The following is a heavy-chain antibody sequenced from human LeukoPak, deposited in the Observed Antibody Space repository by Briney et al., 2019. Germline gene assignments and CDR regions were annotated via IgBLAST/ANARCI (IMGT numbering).Heavy chain of an antibody. Sequence: PGGSLRLSCRTSGFAFGDYAMTWIRQAPGKGLEWVSYISSSGSTIYYADSVKGRFTISRDNAKNSLYLQMNSLRAEDTAVYYCARDLGIAVAGFDYWGQGTLVTVSS. CDR2: ISSSGSTI. V-gene: IGHV3-11*01. J-gene: IGHJ4*02. CDR1: GFAFGDYA. CDR3: ARDLGIAVAGFDY. D-gene: IGHD6-19*01.